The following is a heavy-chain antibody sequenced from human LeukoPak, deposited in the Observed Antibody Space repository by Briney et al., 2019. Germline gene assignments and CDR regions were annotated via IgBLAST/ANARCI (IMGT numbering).Heavy chain of an antibody. V-gene: IGHV4-39*07. D-gene: IGHD3-16*01. CDR3: ARGRGGGSDY. CDR1: GGSISSSSYY. J-gene: IGHJ4*02. CDR2: IYYSGST. Sequence: SETLSLTCTVPGGSISSSSYYWGWIRQPPGKGLEWIGSIYYSGSTYYNPSLKSRVTISVDTSKNQFSLKLSSVTAADTAVYYCARGRGGGSDYWGQGTLVTVSS.